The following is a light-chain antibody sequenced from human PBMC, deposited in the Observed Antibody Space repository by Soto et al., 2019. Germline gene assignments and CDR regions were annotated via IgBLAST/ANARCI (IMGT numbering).Light chain of an antibody. Sequence: QSALTQPASVSGSPGQSITISCSGTSSDVGTYNLVSWYQQYPGKAPKVLIYEGSKRPSGVSYRFSGSKSGNTASLTISGLQAEDEAEYYCCSYIGSSTYVFGTGTKVTVL. CDR2: EGS. CDR1: SSDVGTYNL. J-gene: IGLJ1*01. CDR3: CSYIGSSTYV. V-gene: IGLV2-23*01.